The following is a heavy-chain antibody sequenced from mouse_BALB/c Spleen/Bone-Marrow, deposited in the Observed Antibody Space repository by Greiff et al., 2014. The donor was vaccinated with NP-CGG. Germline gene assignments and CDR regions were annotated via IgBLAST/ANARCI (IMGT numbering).Heavy chain of an antibody. V-gene: IGHV5-17*02. CDR3: ARTTYYAMDY. CDR1: GFTFSSFG. J-gene: IGHJ4*01. Sequence: EVQGVESGGGLVQPGGSRKLSCAASGFTFSSFGMHWVRQAPEKGLEWVAYISSGSSTIYYADTVKGRFTISRDNPKNTLFLQMTSLRSEGTAMYYCARTTYYAMDYWGQGTSVTVSS. D-gene: IGHD2-12*01. CDR2: ISSGSSTI.